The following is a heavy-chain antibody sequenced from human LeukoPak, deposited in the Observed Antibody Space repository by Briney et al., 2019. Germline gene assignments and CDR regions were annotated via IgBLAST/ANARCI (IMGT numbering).Heavy chain of an antibody. CDR3: ARGWSRVFGVVMGY. Sequence: ASVKVSCKASGYTFTSYGINWVRQATGQGLEWMGWMNPNSGNTGYAQKFQGRVTITRNTSISTAYMELSSLRSEDTAVYYCARGWSRVFGVVMGYWGQGTLVTVSS. D-gene: IGHD3-3*01. CDR2: MNPNSGNT. V-gene: IGHV1-8*03. J-gene: IGHJ4*02. CDR1: GYTFTSYG.